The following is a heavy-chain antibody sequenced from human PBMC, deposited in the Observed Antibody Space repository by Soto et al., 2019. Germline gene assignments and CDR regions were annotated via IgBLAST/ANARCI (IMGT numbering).Heavy chain of an antibody. CDR3: ARAHCSGGSCYSVQHWFDP. D-gene: IGHD2-15*01. V-gene: IGHV4-4*02. Sequence: QVQLQESGPGLVKPSGTLSLTCAVSGGSISSSNWWSWVRQPPGKGLEWIGEMYHSGSTNHNPSRQCRVTISVDKSKNPISLKLSSVTAADTAVYYCARAHCSGGSCYSVQHWFDPWGQGTLVTVSS. CDR2: MYHSGST. CDR1: GGSISSSNW. J-gene: IGHJ5*02.